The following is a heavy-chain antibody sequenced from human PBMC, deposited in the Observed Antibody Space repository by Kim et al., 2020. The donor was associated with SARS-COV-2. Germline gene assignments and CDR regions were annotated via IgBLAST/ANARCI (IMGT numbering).Heavy chain of an antibody. V-gene: IGHV4-34*01. J-gene: IGHJ6*02. Sequence: SETLSLTCAVYGGSFSGYYWSWIRQPPGKGLEWIGEINHSGSTNYNPSLKSRVTISVDTSKNQFSLKLSSVTAADTAVYYCAREFGYSYGYVWVPYGMDVWGQGTTVTVSS. D-gene: IGHD5-18*01. CDR2: INHSGST. CDR1: GGSFSGYY. CDR3: AREFGYSYGYVWVPYGMDV.